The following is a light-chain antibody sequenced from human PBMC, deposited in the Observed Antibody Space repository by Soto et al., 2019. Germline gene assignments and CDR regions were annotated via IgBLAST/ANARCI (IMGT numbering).Light chain of an antibody. J-gene: IGLJ1*01. CDR2: EVS. CDR1: SSDVGNYNY. V-gene: IGLV2-14*01. Sequence: QSVLTQPASVSGSPGQSITISCTGTSSDVGNYNYVSWYQQHPGKAPKLMIFEVSNRPSGVSNRFSGSKSGNTASLTISGLQPEDEADYYCSSYTTISTRYVFGTGTKVTVL. CDR3: SSYTTISTRYV.